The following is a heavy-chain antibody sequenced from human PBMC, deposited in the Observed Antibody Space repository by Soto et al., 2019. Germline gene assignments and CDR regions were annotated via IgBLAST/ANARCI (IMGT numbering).Heavy chain of an antibody. Sequence: ASVKVSCKASGYTFTGYYMHWVRQAPGQGLEWMGWINPNSGGTNYAQKFQGWVTMTRDTSISTAYMELSRLRSDDTAVYYCARAGSNWGNFDWFDPWGQGTLVTVSS. CDR3: ARAGSNWGNFDWFDP. D-gene: IGHD7-27*01. J-gene: IGHJ5*02. CDR2: INPNSGGT. CDR1: GYTFTGYY. V-gene: IGHV1-2*04.